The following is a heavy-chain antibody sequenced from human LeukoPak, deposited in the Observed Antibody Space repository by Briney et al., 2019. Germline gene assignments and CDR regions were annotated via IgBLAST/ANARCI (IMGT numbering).Heavy chain of an antibody. CDR1: GGTFSSYA. D-gene: IGHD3-22*01. J-gene: IGHJ4*02. CDR3: ALAINYDSSGPLDY. Sequence: ASVKVSCKASGGTFSSYAISWVRQAPGQGLEWMGGIIPISGTANYAQKFQGRVTITADESTSTAYMELSSLRSEDTAVYYCALAINYDSSGPLDYWGQGTLVTVSS. V-gene: IGHV1-69*01. CDR2: IIPISGTA.